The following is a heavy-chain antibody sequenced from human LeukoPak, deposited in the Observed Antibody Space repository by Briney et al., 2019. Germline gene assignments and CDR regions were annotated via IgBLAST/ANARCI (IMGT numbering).Heavy chain of an antibody. Sequence: GWSLRLSCTASGLVFSMYGMSWVRQAPGKGLEWVSAFSGSCGPTYYADPAKGRFTIPRDNSMNTLYLQMNDLRVEDTAVYYCAKDWNQFGSGSHLDYMDVWGKGTTVTVS. CDR3: AKDWNQFGSGSHLDYMDV. CDR1: GLVFSMYG. D-gene: IGHD3-10*01. CDR2: FSGSCGPT. J-gene: IGHJ6*03. V-gene: IGHV3-23*01.